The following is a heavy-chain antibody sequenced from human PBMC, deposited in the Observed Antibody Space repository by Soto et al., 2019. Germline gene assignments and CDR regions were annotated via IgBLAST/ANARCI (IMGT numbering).Heavy chain of an antibody. D-gene: IGHD3-22*01. Sequence: ASVKVSCKASGYTFTGYYMHWVRQAPGQGLEWMGWINPNSGGTNYAQKFQGRVTMTRDTSISTAYMELSRLRSDDTAVYYCAREESNGDAKEAYYYDSSGYYGGWFDPSGQATLVTVSS. CDR2: INPNSGGT. CDR1: GYTFTGYY. CDR3: AREESNGDAKEAYYYDSSGYYGGWFDP. V-gene: IGHV1-2*02. J-gene: IGHJ5*02.